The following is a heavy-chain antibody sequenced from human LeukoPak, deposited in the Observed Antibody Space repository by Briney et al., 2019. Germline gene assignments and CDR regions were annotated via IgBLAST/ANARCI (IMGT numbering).Heavy chain of an antibody. D-gene: IGHD5-18*01. CDR1: GFSLSTGGVG. CDR2: IYWDDDK. Sequence: SGPTLVNPTQTLTLTCTFSGFSLSTGGVGVGWIRQPPGKALEWLALIYWDDDKRYSPSLKSRLTVTKDTSKNQVVLTMTNMDPVDTATYYCAHRGYSYGNYYMDVWGKGTTVTVSS. CDR3: AHRGYSYGNYYMDV. V-gene: IGHV2-5*02. J-gene: IGHJ6*03.